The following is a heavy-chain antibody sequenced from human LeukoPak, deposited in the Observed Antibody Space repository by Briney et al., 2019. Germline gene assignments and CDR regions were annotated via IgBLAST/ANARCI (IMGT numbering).Heavy chain of an antibody. CDR3: ARRPSLFRGAASYYYYYMDV. Sequence: SETLSLTCAVYGGSFSGYYWSWIRQPPGKGLEWIGEINHSGSTNYNPSLKSRVTISVDTSKNQFSLKLSSVPAADTAVYYCARRPSLFRGAASYYYYYMDVWGKGTTVTISS. J-gene: IGHJ6*03. V-gene: IGHV4-34*01. D-gene: IGHD3-10*01. CDR1: GGSFSGYY. CDR2: INHSGST.